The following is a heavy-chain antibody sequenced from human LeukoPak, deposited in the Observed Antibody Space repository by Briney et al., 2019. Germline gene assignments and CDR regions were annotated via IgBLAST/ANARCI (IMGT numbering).Heavy chain of an antibody. J-gene: IGHJ4*02. CDR1: GFTFSSYA. CDR3: AKDRSSGGSCYNY. CDR2: ISGSGGST. D-gene: IGHD2-15*01. Sequence: PGGSLRLSCAASGFTFSSYAMSWVRRAPGKGLEWVSTISGSGGSTYYADSVKGRFTISRDNSKNTLYLQMNSLKAEDTAVYYCAKDRSSGGSCYNYWGQGTLVTVSS. V-gene: IGHV3-23*01.